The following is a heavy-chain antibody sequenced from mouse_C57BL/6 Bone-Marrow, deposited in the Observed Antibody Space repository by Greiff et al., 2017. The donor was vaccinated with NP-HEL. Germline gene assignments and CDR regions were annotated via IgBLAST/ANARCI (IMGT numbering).Heavy chain of an antibody. V-gene: IGHV3-5*01. Sequence: EVQLVESGPGLVKPSQTVFLTCTVTGISITTGNYRWSWIRQFPGNKLEWIGYIYYSGTITYNPSLTSRTTITSDTPKKQFFLEMNSLTAEDTATCYCAREEGTVVAHWYFDVWGTGTTVTVSS. CDR3: AREEGTVVAHWYFDV. J-gene: IGHJ1*03. CDR1: GISITTGNYR. CDR2: IYYSGTI. D-gene: IGHD1-1*01.